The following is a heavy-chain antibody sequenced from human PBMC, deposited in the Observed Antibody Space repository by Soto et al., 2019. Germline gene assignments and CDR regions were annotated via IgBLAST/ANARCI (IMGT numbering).Heavy chain of an antibody. V-gene: IGHV1-2*02. CDR1: GYPVTAYY. CDR3: ARGGGVGVAGSAAFDM. Sequence: QLHLVQSGAVVKKPGASVTVSCSASGYPVTAYYMHWVRQAPGRGLEWMGGINPAPGAAKYTQTFQGRVTMTRDTSTRTVFMELGGLTSEDTAVFYCARGGGVGVAGSAAFDMWGQGTLVTVSS. CDR2: INPAPGAA. J-gene: IGHJ3*02. D-gene: IGHD3-3*01.